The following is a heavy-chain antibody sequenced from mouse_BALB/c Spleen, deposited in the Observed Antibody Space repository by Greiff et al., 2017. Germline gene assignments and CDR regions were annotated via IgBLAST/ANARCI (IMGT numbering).Heavy chain of an antibody. CDR3: VPMITFAY. V-gene: IGHV14-3*02. Sequence: EVQLQQSGAELVKPGASVKLSCTASGFNIKDTYMHWVKQRPEQGLEWIGRIDPANGNTKYDPKFQGKATITADTSSNTAYLQLSSLTSEDTAVYYCVPMITFAYWGQGTLVTVSA. CDR2: IDPANGNT. CDR1: GFNIKDTY. D-gene: IGHD2-4*01. J-gene: IGHJ3*01.